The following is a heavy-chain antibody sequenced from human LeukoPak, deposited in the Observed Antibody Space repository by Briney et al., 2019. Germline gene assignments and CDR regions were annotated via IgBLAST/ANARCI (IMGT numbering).Heavy chain of an antibody. CDR2: IIPIFGIA. V-gene: IGHV1-69*04. CDR3: ARSLGTTFGVDY. J-gene: IGHJ4*02. Sequence: SVKVSCKASGGTFSSYAISWVRQAPGQGLEWMGRIIPIFGIANYAQKFQGRVTITADKSTSTAYMELSSRRSEDTVLYYWARSLGTTFGVDYWGQGTLVTVSS. CDR1: GGTFSSYA. D-gene: IGHD1-1*01.